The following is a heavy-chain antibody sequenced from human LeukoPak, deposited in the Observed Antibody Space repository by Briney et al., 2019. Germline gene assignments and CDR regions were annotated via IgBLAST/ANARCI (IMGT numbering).Heavy chain of an antibody. CDR1: GGSISSSSYY. Sequence: SETLSLTCTVSGGSISSSSYYWGWIRQPPGKGLEWIGSIYYSGSTYYNPSLKSRVTISVDTSKNQFSLKLSSVTDADTAVYYCARRNYDSSGYASFDYWGQGTLVTVSS. CDR2: IYYSGST. D-gene: IGHD3-22*01. J-gene: IGHJ4*02. CDR3: ARRNYDSSGYASFDY. V-gene: IGHV4-39*01.